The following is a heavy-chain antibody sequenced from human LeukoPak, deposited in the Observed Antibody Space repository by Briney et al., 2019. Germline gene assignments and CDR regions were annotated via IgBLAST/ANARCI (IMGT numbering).Heavy chain of an antibody. V-gene: IGHV1-69*05. CDR1: GGTFSNYA. CDR2: IIPIFGTT. CDR3: ARTPTTMTTDAFDV. D-gene: IGHD4-17*01. Sequence: ASVKVSCKASGGTFSNYAISWVRQAPGQGLEWMGRIIPIFGTTNYAQKFQGRVTIITDGSTSTGYVELSSLRSEDTAVYYCARTPTTMTTDAFDVWGQGTMVTVSS. J-gene: IGHJ3*01.